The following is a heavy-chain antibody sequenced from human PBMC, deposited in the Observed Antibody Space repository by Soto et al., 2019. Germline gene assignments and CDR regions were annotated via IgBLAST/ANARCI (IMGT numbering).Heavy chain of an antibody. CDR1: GGSISSSSYY. V-gene: IGHV4-39*01. J-gene: IGHJ4*02. D-gene: IGHD4-17*01. CDR3: ARHVDYGDYVVG. CDR2: IYYSGST. Sequence: QLQLQESGPGLVKPSETLSLTCTVSGGSISSSSYYWGWIRQPPGKGLEWIGSIYYSGSTYYNPSLKSRVTISVDTSKNQFSLKLSSVTAADTAVYYCARHVDYGDYVVGWSQGTLVTVSS.